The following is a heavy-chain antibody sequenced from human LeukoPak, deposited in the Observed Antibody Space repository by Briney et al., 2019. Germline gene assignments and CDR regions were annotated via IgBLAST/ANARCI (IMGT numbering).Heavy chain of an antibody. CDR2: IKQDGSEK. V-gene: IGHV3-7*03. CDR3: AKDSAATIPRYYFGY. CDR1: GFTFSSYW. J-gene: IGHJ4*02. Sequence: GGSLRLSCAASGFTFSSYWMSWVRQAPGKGLEWVANIKQDGSEKYYVDSVKGRFTISRDNAKNSLYLQMNSLRAEDTALYYCAKDSAATIPRYYFGYWGQGTLVTVSS. D-gene: IGHD5-12*01.